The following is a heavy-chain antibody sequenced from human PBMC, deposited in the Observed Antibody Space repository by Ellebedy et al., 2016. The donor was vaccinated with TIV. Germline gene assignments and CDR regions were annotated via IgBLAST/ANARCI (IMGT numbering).Heavy chain of an antibody. D-gene: IGHD3-10*01. Sequence: GESLKISXAASGFTFSSYSMNWVRQAPGKGLEWVSSISSSSSYIYYADSVRGRFTISRDNAKNSLYLQMNSLRDEDTAVYYCARDLWPSMSTMVRGVMGYWGQGTLVTVSS. CDR2: ISSSSSYI. CDR1: GFTFSSYS. J-gene: IGHJ4*02. V-gene: IGHV3-21*01. CDR3: ARDLWPSMSTMVRGVMGY.